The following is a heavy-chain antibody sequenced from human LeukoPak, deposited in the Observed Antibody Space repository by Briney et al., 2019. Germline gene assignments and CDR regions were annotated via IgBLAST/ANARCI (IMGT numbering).Heavy chain of an antibody. CDR3: AINRGGDDAFDI. V-gene: IGHV4-61*09. D-gene: IGHD2-21*02. CDR2: IYTSGST. J-gene: IGHJ3*02. Sequence: SQTLSLTCTVSGGSISSGSYYWSWIQQPAGKGLEWIGHIYTSGSTNYNPSLKSRVTISVDTSKNQFSLKLSSVTAADTAVYYCAINRGGDDAFDIWGQGTMVTVSS. CDR1: GGSISSGSYY.